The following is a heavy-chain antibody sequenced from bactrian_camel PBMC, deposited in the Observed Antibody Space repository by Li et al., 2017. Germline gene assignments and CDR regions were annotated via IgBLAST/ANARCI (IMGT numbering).Heavy chain of an antibody. CDR2: IAPDGTT. CDR3: AADDRGSRYCAGATFLY. Sequence: HVQLVESGGGSVQPGGSLTLACAVSGFPIDRSCVGWFRQAPGKEREGVARIAPDGTTTYADSVKGRFTISKDNAKNILYLQMNSLEPEDTAMYYCAADDRGSRYCAGATFLYWGQGTQVTVS. D-gene: IGHD3*01. V-gene: IGHV3S53*01. CDR1: GFPIDRSC. J-gene: IGHJ4*01.